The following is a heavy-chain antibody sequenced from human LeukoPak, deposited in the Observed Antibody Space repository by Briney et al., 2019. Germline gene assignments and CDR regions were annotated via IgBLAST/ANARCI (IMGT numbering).Heavy chain of an antibody. D-gene: IGHD3-3*01. CDR1: GGSISSGGYY. CDR2: IYYSGST. Sequence: SETLSLTCTVSGGSISSGGYYWSWIRQHPGKGLEWIGYIYYSGSTNYNPSLKSRVTISVDTSENQFSLKLSSVTAADTAVYYCARHGPYYDFWSGPPPGGMDAWGQGTTVTVSS. CDR3: ARHGPYYDFWSGPPPGGMDA. J-gene: IGHJ6*02. V-gene: IGHV4-61*08.